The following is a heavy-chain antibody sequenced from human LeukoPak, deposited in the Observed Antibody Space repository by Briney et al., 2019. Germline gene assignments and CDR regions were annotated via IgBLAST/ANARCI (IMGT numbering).Heavy chain of an antibody. Sequence: GGSLRLSCSASGFAFSSYAMHWVRQAPGKGLEYLSGITNNGGTTYHADSVKGRFTISRDNSKNTLYFQMSSLRAEDTAVYYCVKVSSTVGATYFDYWGQGTLVTVSS. V-gene: IGHV3-64D*06. CDR3: VKVSSTVGATYFDY. J-gene: IGHJ4*02. D-gene: IGHD1-26*01. CDR1: GFAFSSYA. CDR2: ITNNGGTT.